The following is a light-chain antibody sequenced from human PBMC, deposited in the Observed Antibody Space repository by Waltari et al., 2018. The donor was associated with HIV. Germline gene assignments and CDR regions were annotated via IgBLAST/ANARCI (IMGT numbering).Light chain of an antibody. CDR2: KAS. V-gene: IGKV1-5*03. CDR3: QQYLDNWT. Sequence: GDRVAITCRASQNIGDSLAWYQQKPGKAPKLLIHKASTLKIGVSSRFSGSGFGTEFILTIRNLQPDDFAIYYCQQYLDNWTFGQGTKV. J-gene: IGKJ1*01. CDR1: QNIGDS.